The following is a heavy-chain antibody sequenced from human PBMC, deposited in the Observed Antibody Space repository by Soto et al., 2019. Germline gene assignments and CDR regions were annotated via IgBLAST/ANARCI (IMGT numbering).Heavy chain of an antibody. J-gene: IGHJ2*01. CDR3: ARGTNVNYYDSSGYRYCYFDI. V-gene: IGHV4-31*03. D-gene: IGHD3-22*01. Sequence: SETLSLTCTVSGGSISSGGYYWSWIRQHPGKGLEWIGYIYYSGSTYYNPSLKSRVTISVDTSKNQFSLKLSSVTAVDTDVYYCARGTNVNYYDSSGYRYCYFDICGRGTLVTVSS. CDR2: IYYSGST. CDR1: GGSISSGGYY.